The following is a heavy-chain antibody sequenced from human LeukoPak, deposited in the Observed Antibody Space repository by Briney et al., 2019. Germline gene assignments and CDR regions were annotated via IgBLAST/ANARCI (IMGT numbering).Heavy chain of an antibody. Sequence: ASVKVSCKASGYTFTGYDIHWVRQATGQGLEWMGWMNPNSGNTGYAQKFQGRVTMTRNTSISTAYMELSSLRSEDTAVYYCARGSSHYDHSSGLRDYWGQENRDSVFS. CDR3: ARGSSHYDHSSGLRDY. CDR1: GYTFTGYD. J-gene: IGHJ4*02. D-gene: IGHD3-22*01. V-gene: IGHV1-8*01. CDR2: MNPNSGNT.